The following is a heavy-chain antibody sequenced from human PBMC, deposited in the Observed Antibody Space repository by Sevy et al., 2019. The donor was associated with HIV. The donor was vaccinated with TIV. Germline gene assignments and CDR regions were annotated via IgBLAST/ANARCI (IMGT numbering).Heavy chain of an antibody. CDR1: GFTFSSYS. Sequence: GESLKISCAASGFTFSSYSMNWVRQAPGKGLEWVSSISSSSSYIYYAGSVKGRFTISRDNAKNSLYLQMNSLRAEDTAVYYCARGGAAADSYYFDYWGQGTLVTVSS. J-gene: IGHJ4*02. CDR3: ARGGAAADSYYFDY. V-gene: IGHV3-21*01. CDR2: ISSSSSYI. D-gene: IGHD6-13*01.